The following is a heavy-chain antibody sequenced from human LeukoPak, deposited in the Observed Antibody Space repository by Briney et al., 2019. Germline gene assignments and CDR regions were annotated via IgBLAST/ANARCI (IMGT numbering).Heavy chain of an antibody. V-gene: IGHV3-9*01. CDR3: AKSPHTAGGSWDYFDY. Sequence: PGRSLRLSCAASGFTFDDYAMHWVRQAPGKGLDWVSGISWNSGSIGYADSVKGRFTISRDNAKNSLYLQMNGLRAEDTALYYCAKSPHTAGGSWDYFDYWGQGTLVTVSS. CDR2: ISWNSGSI. CDR1: GFTFDDYA. D-gene: IGHD6-13*01. J-gene: IGHJ4*02.